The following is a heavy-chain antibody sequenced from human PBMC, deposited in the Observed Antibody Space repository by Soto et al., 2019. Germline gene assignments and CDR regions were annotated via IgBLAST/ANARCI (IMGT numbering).Heavy chain of an antibody. V-gene: IGHV4-59*01. J-gene: IGHJ5*02. CDR2: IYYSGST. D-gene: IGHD5-12*01. CDR3: ARGYSGYDFFDP. Sequence: SETLPLSCTVSGGSISSYYWSWIRQPPGKGLEWIGYIYYSGSTNYNPSLKSRVTISVDTSKNQLSLKLSSVTAADTAVYYCARGYSGYDFFDPWGQGTLVTVSS. CDR1: GGSISSYY.